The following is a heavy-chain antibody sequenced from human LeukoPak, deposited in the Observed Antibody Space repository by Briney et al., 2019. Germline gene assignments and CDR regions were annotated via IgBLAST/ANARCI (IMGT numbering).Heavy chain of an antibody. D-gene: IGHD3-10*01. J-gene: IGHJ3*02. Sequence: SETLSLTCTVSNYSISSGYYWGWIRQPPGKGLEWIASVYRSGSTYYKSSLKSRVRISVDTSKNQFSLHLTSVTAADTAVYYCAKSNGYGLVDIWGQGTMVTVSS. CDR2: VYRSGST. CDR3: AKSNGYGLVDI. CDR1: NYSISSGYY. V-gene: IGHV4-38-2*02.